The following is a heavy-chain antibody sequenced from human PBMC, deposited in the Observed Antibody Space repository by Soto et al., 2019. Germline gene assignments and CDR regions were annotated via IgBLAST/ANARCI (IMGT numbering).Heavy chain of an antibody. CDR1: GFTFSEQG. D-gene: IGHD2-8*01. CDR3: MRDGAIGEWNFAY. Sequence: QVQLVESGGGVVQPGRSLRLSCATAGFTFSEQGIHWVRQAPGKGLEWVAFMWPDGSGEGYVDAVRGRFTISRDNAKSTVFLQINSLRAEDKAVYYCMRDGAIGEWNFAYWGQGTLVTVSS. J-gene: IGHJ4*02. CDR2: MWPDGSGE. V-gene: IGHV3-33*01.